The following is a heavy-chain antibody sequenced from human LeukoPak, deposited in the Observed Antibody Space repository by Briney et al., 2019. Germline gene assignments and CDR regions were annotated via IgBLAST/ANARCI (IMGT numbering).Heavy chain of an antibody. Sequence: GGSLRLSCAASGFTFSSYDMSWVRQAPGKGLEWVSSITLSGANTFYADSVMGRFTISRDNSKNTLYLQMNSLSAEDTAVYYCAKRGNPAVGHHYLDVWGERTPVSVSS. D-gene: IGHD2-2*01. CDR2: ITLSGANT. CDR1: GFTFSSYD. V-gene: IGHV3-23*01. J-gene: IGHJ6*03. CDR3: AKRGNPAVGHHYLDV.